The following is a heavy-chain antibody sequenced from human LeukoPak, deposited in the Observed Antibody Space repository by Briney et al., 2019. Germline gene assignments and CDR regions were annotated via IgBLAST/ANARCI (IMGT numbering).Heavy chain of an antibody. CDR3: AKHNGGGIVSYVAPGPPDYFDH. J-gene: IGHJ4*02. V-gene: IGHV4-39*01. D-gene: IGHD1-26*01. CDR1: GDITHY. CDR2: IYFSGSV. Sequence: SETLSLTCTVSGDITHYWGWIRQPPGKRLECIGSIYFSGSVYYNPSLRSRVTISLDTSTKQLSLKLTSVTAADTAIYYCAKHNGGGIVSYVAPGPPDYFDHWGQGALVTVSS.